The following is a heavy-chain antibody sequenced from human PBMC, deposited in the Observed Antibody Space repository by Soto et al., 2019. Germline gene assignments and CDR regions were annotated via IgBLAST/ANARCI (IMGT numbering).Heavy chain of an antibody. CDR3: ARRDASGTYVVY. D-gene: IGHD3-10*01. CDR2: ISYSGST. V-gene: IGHV4-39*01. CDR1: DDSISSSSYH. J-gene: IGHJ4*02. Sequence: QLQLQESGPGLVRPSETLSLTCSVSDDSISSSSYHWDWIRQPPGKGLEWIGNISYSGSTNYNPSLKSRVTISVDTSKSPFSRKLTSVTATDTAVYYCARRDASGTYVVYWGQGTLVTVSS.